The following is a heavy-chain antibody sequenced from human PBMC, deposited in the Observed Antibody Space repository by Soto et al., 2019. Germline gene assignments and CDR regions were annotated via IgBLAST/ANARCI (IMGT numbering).Heavy chain of an antibody. CDR1: GDSVSSNTLA. V-gene: IGHV6-1*01. CDR3: ARGNAGVFDY. J-gene: IGHJ4*02. D-gene: IGHD7-27*01. Sequence: QVQLQQSGPGLVKPSQTLSLTCAISGDSVSSNTLAWNWIRQPPSRGLEWLGRTYYRSEWYTDYAVSLKSRITINPDTSKNQFSLQLNSVTSEDTAVYYCARGNAGVFDYWGQGTLVTVSS. CDR2: TYYRSEWYT.